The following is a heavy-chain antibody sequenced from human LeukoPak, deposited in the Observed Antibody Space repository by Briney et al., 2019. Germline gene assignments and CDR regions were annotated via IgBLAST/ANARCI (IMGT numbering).Heavy chain of an antibody. CDR3: ARDPAGYEKAFDI. CDR2: FYSGGST. J-gene: IGHJ3*02. Sequence: GGSPRLSCAASGFTFSSNYMSWVRQAPGKGLEWVSVFYSGGSTYYADSVKGRFTISRDNSRNTLYLQMNSLRAEDTAVYYCARDPAGYEKAFDIWGQGTMVTVSS. V-gene: IGHV3-53*01. CDR1: GFTFSSNY. D-gene: IGHD6-13*01.